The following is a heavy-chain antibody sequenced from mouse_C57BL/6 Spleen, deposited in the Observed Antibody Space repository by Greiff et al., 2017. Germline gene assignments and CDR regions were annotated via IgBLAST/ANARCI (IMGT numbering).Heavy chain of an antibody. CDR3: AREAAGAY. CDR2: INPSSGYT. D-gene: IGHD6-1*01. CDR1: GYTFTSYW. V-gene: IGHV1-7*01. J-gene: IGHJ3*01. Sequence: VQLQQSGAELAKPGASVKLSCKASGYTFTSYWMHWVKQRPGQGLEWIGYINPSSGYTKYNQKFKDKDTLTADKSSSTANMQLSSLTYEDSAVYYCAREAAGAYWGQGTLVTVSA.